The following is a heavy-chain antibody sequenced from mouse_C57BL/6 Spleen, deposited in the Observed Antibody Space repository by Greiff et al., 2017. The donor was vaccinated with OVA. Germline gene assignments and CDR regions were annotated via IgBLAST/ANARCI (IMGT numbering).Heavy chain of an antibody. CDR2: ISSGGSYT. D-gene: IGHD1-1*01. J-gene: IGHJ1*03. V-gene: IGHV5-6*02. CDR3: ANNYGSSYEWYFDV. CDR1: GFTFSSYG. Sequence: EVMLVESGGDLVKPGGSLKLSCAASGFTFSSYGMSWVRQTPDKRLEWVATISSGGSYTYYPDSVKGRFTISRDNAKNTLYLQMSSLKSEDTAMYYCANNYGSSYEWYFDVWGTGTTVTVSS.